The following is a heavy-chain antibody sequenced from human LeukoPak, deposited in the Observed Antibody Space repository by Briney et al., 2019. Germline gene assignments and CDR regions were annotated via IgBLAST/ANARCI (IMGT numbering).Heavy chain of an antibody. CDR3: ARLYSSGWYDYYYYYMDV. CDR2: LHYSGST. D-gene: IGHD6-19*01. J-gene: IGHJ6*03. V-gene: IGHV4-39*07. Sequence: SETLSLTCSASGGSIGSITYYWAWIRQPPGKGLEWIGSLHYSGSTDYNPSLKSRVTISVDTSKNQFSLKLSSVTAADTAVYYCARLYSSGWYDYYYYYMDVWGKGTTVTISS. CDR1: GGSIGSITYY.